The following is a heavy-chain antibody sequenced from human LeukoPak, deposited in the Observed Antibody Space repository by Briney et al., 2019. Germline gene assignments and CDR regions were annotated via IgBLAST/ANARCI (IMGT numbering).Heavy chain of an antibody. V-gene: IGHV1-69*05. CDR2: IMPLFGTA. J-gene: IGHJ5*02. D-gene: IGHD4-17*01. CDR1: GGTFNNSA. Sequence: VPSVKVSCKTSGGTFNNSAISWVRQAPGQGREWLGGIMPLFGTAGYAQKFQGRVTITKDESTRTVYLELTSLTSDDTAVYYCARDVHGDYGSGWFDPWGQGTLVSVSS. CDR3: ARDVHGDYGSGWFDP.